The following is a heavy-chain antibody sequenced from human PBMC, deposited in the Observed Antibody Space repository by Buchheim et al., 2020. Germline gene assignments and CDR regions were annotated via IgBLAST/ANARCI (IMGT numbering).Heavy chain of an antibody. Sequence: EERLVESGGGLGQPGGSLRLSCAASGFTFSSDWMHWVRQAPGKGLVWVSRINPDGSDTTYADPVKGRVTIPRDNGRNTRYLKMNSLRGEDTAIYYCTRSANFFRGMDVWGQGTT. D-gene: IGHD2-15*01. J-gene: IGHJ6*02. CDR3: TRSANFFRGMDV. V-gene: IGHV3-74*01. CDR1: GFTFSSDW. CDR2: INPDGSDT.